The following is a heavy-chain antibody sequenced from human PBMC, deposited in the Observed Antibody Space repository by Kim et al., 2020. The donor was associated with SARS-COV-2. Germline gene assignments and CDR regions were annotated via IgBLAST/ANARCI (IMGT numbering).Heavy chain of an antibody. CDR1: GGSISSSSYY. CDR2: IYYSGST. V-gene: IGHV4-39*07. J-gene: IGHJ5*02. Sequence: SETLSLTCTVSGGSISSSSYYWGWIRQPPGKGLEWIGSIYYSGSTYYNPSLKSRVTISVDTSKNQFSLKLSSVTAADTAVYYCARIITMVRGVIIHWFDPWGQGTLVTVSS. CDR3: ARIITMVRGVIIHWFDP. D-gene: IGHD3-10*01.